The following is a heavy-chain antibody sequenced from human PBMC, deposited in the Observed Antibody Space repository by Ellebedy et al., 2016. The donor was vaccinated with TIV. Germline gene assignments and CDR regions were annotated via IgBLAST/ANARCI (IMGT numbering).Heavy chain of an antibody. CDR3: WVSRGEDV. CDR1: GYRFPNYW. CDR2: IDPSDSYT. D-gene: IGHD2/OR15-2a*01. V-gene: IGHV5-10-1*01. J-gene: IGHJ6*02. Sequence: PGGSLRLSCTGSGYRFPNYWINWVRLMPGKGLEWMGRIDPSDSYTNYNPSLRGHVTISADKSISTAYLQWNSLKALDTAMYYCWVSRGEDVWGQGTTVTVSS.